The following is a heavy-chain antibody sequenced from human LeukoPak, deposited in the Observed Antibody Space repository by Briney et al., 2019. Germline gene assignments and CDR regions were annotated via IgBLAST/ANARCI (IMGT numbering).Heavy chain of an antibody. J-gene: IGHJ4*02. V-gene: IGHV1-69*04. D-gene: IGHD6-13*01. Sequence: SVKVSCKASGGTFSSYAISWVRQDPGQGLEWMGRIIPILGIANYAQKFQGRVTITADKSTSTAYMELSSLRSEDTAVYYCARSPGIAAAGYFDYWGQGTLVTVSS. CDR1: GGTFSSYA. CDR3: ARSPGIAAAGYFDY. CDR2: IIPILGIA.